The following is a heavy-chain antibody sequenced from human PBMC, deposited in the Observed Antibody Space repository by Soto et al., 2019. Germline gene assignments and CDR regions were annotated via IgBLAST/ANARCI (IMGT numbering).Heavy chain of an antibody. D-gene: IGHD2-15*01. V-gene: IGHV4-31*03. CDR1: GGSISSGGYY. CDR3: ERDRRWSGFRAYAFDI. J-gene: IGHJ3*02. CDR2: IYYSGST. Sequence: QVQLQESGPGLVKPSQTLSLTCTVSGGSISSGGYYWSWIRQHPGKGLEWIGYIYYSGSTYYNPSLKCRVTISVDTSKNQFSLKLSSVTAADTAVYYCERDRRWSGFRAYAFDIWGQGTMVTVSS.